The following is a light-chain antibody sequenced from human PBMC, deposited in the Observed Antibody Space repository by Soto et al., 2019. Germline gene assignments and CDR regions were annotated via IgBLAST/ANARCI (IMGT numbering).Light chain of an antibody. CDR2: DAS. CDR1: QSVSYW. CDR3: QQYNSYPWT. V-gene: IGKV1-5*01. Sequence: DIQMTQSPSTLSTSVGARVTLTCRASQSVSYWLAWYQQKPGKAPKLLIYDASSLESGVPSRFSGSGSGTEFTLTITSLQPDDFATYYCQQYNSYPWTFGQGTKVDIK. J-gene: IGKJ1*01.